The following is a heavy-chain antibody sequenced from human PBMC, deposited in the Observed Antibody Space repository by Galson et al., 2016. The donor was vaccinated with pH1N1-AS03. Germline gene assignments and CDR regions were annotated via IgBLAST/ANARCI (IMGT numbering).Heavy chain of an antibody. Sequence: SLRLSCAVSGITVSGNYMSWVRQAPGKGLEWVSLIYSGGSTFYADPLKGRFTISRDISKNTLSLQMNSLTADDTAFYFCARVKFTNGYPLEDWGLGTLVTVSS. V-gene: IGHV3-66*02. D-gene: IGHD5-18*01. J-gene: IGHJ4*02. CDR1: GITVSGNY. CDR3: ARVKFTNGYPLED. CDR2: IYSGGST.